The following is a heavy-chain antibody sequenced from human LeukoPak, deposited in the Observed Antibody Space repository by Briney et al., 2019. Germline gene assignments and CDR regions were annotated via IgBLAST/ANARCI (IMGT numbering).Heavy chain of an antibody. CDR1: EYDVSMNY. V-gene: IGHV3-11*04. D-gene: IGHD4-11*01. CDR3: ARRSVTIYYMDV. CDR2: ISSSGSTI. Sequence: PGGSLRLSCAASEYDVSMNYMSWVRQAPGKGVEWVSYISSSGSTIYYADSVKGRFTISRDNAKNSLYLQMNSLRAEDTAVYYCARRSVTIYYMDVWGKGTTVTISS. J-gene: IGHJ6*03.